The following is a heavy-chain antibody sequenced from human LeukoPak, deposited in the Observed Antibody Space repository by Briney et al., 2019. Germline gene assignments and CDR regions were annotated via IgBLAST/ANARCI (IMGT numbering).Heavy chain of an antibody. CDR2: IDYSGST. J-gene: IGHJ3*02. D-gene: IGHD1-26*01. CDR1: GGAISRYF. V-gene: IGHV4-59*01. CDR3: ARDRRRELLHAFDI. Sequence: PSETLSLTCTVSGGAISRYFWSWIRQPPGKGLEWIACIDYSGSTNYNPSLKSRLTISLDASKNQFSLKLSSVTAADTAVYYCARDRRRELLHAFDIWGQGTMVTVSS.